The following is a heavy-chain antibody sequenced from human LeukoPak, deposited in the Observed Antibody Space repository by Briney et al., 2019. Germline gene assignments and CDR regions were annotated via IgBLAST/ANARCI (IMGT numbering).Heavy chain of an antibody. V-gene: IGHV3-9*01. J-gene: IGHJ4*02. D-gene: IGHD5-12*01. CDR3: AKDLGGSGYTTYYFDY. CDR1: GFTFDDYA. Sequence: GGSLRLSCAASGFTFDDYAMPWVRQAPGKGLEWVSGISWNSGSIGYADSVKGRFTISRDNAKNSLYLQMNSLRAEDTALYYCAKDLGGSGYTTYYFDYWGQGTLVTVSS. CDR2: ISWNSGSI.